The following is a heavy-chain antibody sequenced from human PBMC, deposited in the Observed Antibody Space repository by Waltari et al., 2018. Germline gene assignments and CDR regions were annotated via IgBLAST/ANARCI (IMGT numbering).Heavy chain of an antibody. CDR2: VNPKRWAT. CDR1: GYTFSDYY. Sequence: QVHLVQSGAEVKKPGASVRVSCKTYGYTFSDYYIYWVRQAPGQGLEWMGWVNPKRWATKPAQKVQGRGTWTRDTSTSTVYMELRGLTSDDTAIFYCARDLFPNFWSGYGFDIWGQGTKVTVSS. D-gene: IGHD3-3*01. V-gene: IGHV1-2*02. CDR3: ARDLFPNFWSGYGFDI. J-gene: IGHJ3*02.